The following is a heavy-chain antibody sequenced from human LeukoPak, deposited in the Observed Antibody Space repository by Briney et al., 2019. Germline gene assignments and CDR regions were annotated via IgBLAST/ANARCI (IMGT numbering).Heavy chain of an antibody. D-gene: IGHD5-18*01. V-gene: IGHV3-74*01. CDR3: ARALGYSYGYGIY. Sequence: GGSLRLSCAASGFTFSDCWMHWVRQAPGKGLEWVSRINTDGSTINYADSVKGRFTVSRDNAKNTMYLQMNSLRAEDSAVYYCARALGYSYGYGIYWGQGTLVTVSS. CDR1: GFTFSDCW. J-gene: IGHJ4*02. CDR2: INTDGSTI.